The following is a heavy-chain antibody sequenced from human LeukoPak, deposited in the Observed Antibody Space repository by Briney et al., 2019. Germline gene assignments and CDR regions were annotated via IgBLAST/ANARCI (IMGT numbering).Heavy chain of an antibody. CDR2: IHSSGST. J-gene: IGHJ4*02. Sequence: PGGSLRLSCAASGFTVSSNYMSWVRQAPGKGLEWVSVIHSSGSTDYADSVKGRFTISRDNSKNTVYLQMNSLRAEDTAVYYCARDPAGIAVAGNYWGQGTLVTVSS. CDR3: ARDPAGIAVAGNY. D-gene: IGHD6-19*01. CDR1: GFTVSSNY. V-gene: IGHV3-53*01.